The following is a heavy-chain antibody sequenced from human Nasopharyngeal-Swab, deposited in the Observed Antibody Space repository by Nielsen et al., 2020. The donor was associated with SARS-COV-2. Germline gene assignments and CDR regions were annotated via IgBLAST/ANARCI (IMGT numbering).Heavy chain of an antibody. V-gene: IGHV3-21*01. CDR1: GFTFSSYS. J-gene: IGHJ6*02. Sequence: GESLKISCAASGFTFSSYSMNWVRQAPGKGLEWVSSISSSSYIYYADSVKGRFTISRDNAKNSLYLQMNSLRAEDTAVYYCARGEQLAYGMDVWGQGTTVTVSS. CDR2: ISSSSYI. CDR3: ARGEQLAYGMDV. D-gene: IGHD6-6*01.